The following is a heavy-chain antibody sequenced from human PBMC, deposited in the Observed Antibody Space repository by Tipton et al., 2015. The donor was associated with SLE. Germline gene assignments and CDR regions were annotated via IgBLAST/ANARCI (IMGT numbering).Heavy chain of an antibody. Sequence: LRLSCAASGFTFSSYAMHWVRQAPGKGLEWVAVISYDGSNKYYADSVKGRFTISRDNSKNTLYLQMNSLRAEDTAVYYCARVIVPYYYGMDVWGQGTTVTVSS. CDR1: GFTFSSYA. J-gene: IGHJ6*02. CDR3: ARVIVPYYYGMDV. CDR2: ISYDGSNK. D-gene: IGHD2-21*01. V-gene: IGHV3-30*04.